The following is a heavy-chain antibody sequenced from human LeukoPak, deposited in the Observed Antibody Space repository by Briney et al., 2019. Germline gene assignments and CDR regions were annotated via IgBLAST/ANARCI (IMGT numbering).Heavy chain of an antibody. D-gene: IGHD3-16*02. CDR2: IYYSGST. V-gene: IGHV4-31*03. J-gene: IGHJ6*02. Sequence: SQTLSLTCTVSGGSISSGGYYWSWIRQHPGKGLEWIGYIYYSGSTYYNPSLKSRVTISVDTSKNQFSLKLSSVTAADTAVYYCARDKRGSYRKSDYYYYGMDVWGQGTTVTVSS. CDR3: ARDKRGSYRKSDYYYYGMDV. CDR1: GGSISSGGYY.